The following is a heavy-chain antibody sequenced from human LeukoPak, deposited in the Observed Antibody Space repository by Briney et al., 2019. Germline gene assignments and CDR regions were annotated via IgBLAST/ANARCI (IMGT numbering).Heavy chain of an antibody. D-gene: IGHD3-10*01. Sequence: PGGSLRLSCAVSGFTFSDHYMDWVRQAPGKGLEWVGRTRNKANSYSTEYAASVRGRCTISRDDSKNALYLQMNSLKTDDTAVYHCARSMIRGVAVAHFDYWGQGTLVTVSS. V-gene: IGHV3-72*01. J-gene: IGHJ4*02. CDR1: GFTFSDHY. CDR2: TRNKANSYST. CDR3: ARSMIRGVAVAHFDY.